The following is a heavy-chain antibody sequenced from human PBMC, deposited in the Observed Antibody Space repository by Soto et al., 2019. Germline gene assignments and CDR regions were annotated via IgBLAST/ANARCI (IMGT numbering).Heavy chain of an antibody. Sequence: GESLKISCKGSGYSFTSYWISWVRQMPGKGLEWMGRIDPSDSYTNYSPSFQGHVTISADKSISTAYLQWSSLKASDTAMYYCASGYNWNDGFAFAISGQGTRVTFSS. CDR1: GYSFTSYW. CDR3: ASGYNWNDGFAFAI. D-gene: IGHD1-1*01. V-gene: IGHV5-10-1*01. CDR2: IDPSDSYT. J-gene: IGHJ3*02.